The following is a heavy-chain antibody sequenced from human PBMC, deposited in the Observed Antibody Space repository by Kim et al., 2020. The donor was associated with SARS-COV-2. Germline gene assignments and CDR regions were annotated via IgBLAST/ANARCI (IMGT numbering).Heavy chain of an antibody. D-gene: IGHD3-22*01. CDR2: ISGSGRST. Sequence: GGSLRLSCEASGLNFNNSAMSWVRQTPGKGLEWVSAISGSGRSTRYADSVKGRFTISKDNSKNMVFLEMKSVRSEDTAVYFCAKMWNVMSGYYSNFFDLWGQGNLVTVSS. V-gene: IGHV3-23*01. CDR1: GLNFNNSA. J-gene: IGHJ4*02. CDR3: AKMWNVMSGYYSNFFDL.